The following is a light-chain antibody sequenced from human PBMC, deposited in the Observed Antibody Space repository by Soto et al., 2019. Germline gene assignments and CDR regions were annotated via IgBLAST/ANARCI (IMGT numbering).Light chain of an antibody. CDR1: SSDIGFYDL. CDR2: EGT. J-gene: IGLJ2*01. Sequence: QSALTQPASVSGSPGQSITISCTGTSSDIGFYDLVSWYQQHPGKAPKLMIYEGTKRPSGVSDRFSGSKSGNMASLTISGLQTEDEADYYCCSYVGNSTLVFGGGTQLTVL. CDR3: CSYVGNSTLV. V-gene: IGLV2-23*01.